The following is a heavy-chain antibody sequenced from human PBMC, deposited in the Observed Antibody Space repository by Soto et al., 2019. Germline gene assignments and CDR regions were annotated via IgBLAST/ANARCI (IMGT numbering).Heavy chain of an antibody. V-gene: IGHV3-53*01. D-gene: IGHD1-20*01. CDR2: LYPNGRA. CDR1: GFTVSSNY. Sequence: GGSLRLSCAASGFTVSSNYLTWVRQAPGEGLKWVSVLYPNGRAFYADSVKGRFTISTDNSQNSVYLLMKTLRAEDTAIYYCARGLGREYQDNRNYFHLDYWGQGTLVTVSS. J-gene: IGHJ4*02. CDR3: ARGLGREYQDNRNYFHLDY.